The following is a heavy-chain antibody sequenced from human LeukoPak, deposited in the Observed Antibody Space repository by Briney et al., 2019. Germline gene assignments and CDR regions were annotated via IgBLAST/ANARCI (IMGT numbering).Heavy chain of an antibody. Sequence: ASVKVSCKASGYTFTSYDINWVRQMPGKGLEWMGIIYPGDSDTRYSPSFQGQVTISADKSISTAYLQWSSLKASDTAMYYCASAISGGPLDYWGQGTLVTVSS. V-gene: IGHV5-51*01. CDR3: ASAISGGPLDY. CDR1: GYTFTSYD. D-gene: IGHD4-23*01. J-gene: IGHJ4*02. CDR2: IYPGDSDT.